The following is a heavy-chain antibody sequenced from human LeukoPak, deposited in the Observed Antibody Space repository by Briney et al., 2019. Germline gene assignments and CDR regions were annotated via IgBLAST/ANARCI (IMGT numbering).Heavy chain of an antibody. Sequence: PGGTLRLSCAASGFTFSTYGMSWVRQAPGKGLEWVSYIDFSGKTIHYADSVKGRFTISRDNAQNSVYLQMNSLRAEDMAVYYCARGVGLINNYYYMDVWGKGTTVTISS. J-gene: IGHJ6*03. CDR2: IDFSGKTI. V-gene: IGHV3-48*01. CDR3: ARGVGLINNYYYMDV. CDR1: GFTFSTYG. D-gene: IGHD1-26*01.